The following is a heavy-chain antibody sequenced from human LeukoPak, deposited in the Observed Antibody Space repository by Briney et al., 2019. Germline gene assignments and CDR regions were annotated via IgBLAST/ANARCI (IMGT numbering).Heavy chain of an antibody. J-gene: IGHJ3*02. D-gene: IGHD3-22*01. CDR1: GGSISSGSYY. CDR2: IYTSGST. Sequence: SETLSLTCTVSGGSISSGSYYWSWIRQPAGKGLEWIGRIYTSGSTNYSPSLKSRVTISVDTSKNQFSLKLSSVTAADTAVYYCARSRQYYDSSGYSKSDAFDIWGQGTMVTVSS. V-gene: IGHV4-61*02. CDR3: ARSRQYYDSSGYSKSDAFDI.